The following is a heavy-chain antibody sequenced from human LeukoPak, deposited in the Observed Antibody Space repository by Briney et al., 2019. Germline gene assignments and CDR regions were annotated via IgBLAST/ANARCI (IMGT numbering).Heavy chain of an antibody. V-gene: IGHV3-33*06. Sequence: GGSRRLSGAGSGFTFSSNGMHWVRQAQGKGLEWVAIIWDDGINKYYADSVKGRFTISRDNSKNTLYLEMDSLRAEDTAIYYCAKDHGFKSSWFDSWGQGTLVTVSS. CDR2: IWDDGINK. D-gene: IGHD5-24*01. CDR3: AKDHGFKSSWFDS. CDR1: GFTFSSNG. J-gene: IGHJ5*01.